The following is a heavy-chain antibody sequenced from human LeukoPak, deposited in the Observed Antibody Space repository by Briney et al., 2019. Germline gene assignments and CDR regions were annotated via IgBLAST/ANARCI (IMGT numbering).Heavy chain of an antibody. CDR1: GFSIYA. CDR2: IIPAFGTT. J-gene: IGHJ6*03. Sequence: ASVKVSCKASGFSIYAISWVRPAPGQGLEWMGGIIPAFGTTNYAQKFQGRVTVTTDESTSTVYMELSGLRFEDTAVYYCAKADYGEYYYMDVWGKGTTVTVSS. D-gene: IGHD4-17*01. V-gene: IGHV1-69*05. CDR3: AKADYGEYYYMDV.